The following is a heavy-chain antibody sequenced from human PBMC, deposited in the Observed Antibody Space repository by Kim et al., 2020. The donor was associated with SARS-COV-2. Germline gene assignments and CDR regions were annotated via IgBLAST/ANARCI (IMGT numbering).Heavy chain of an antibody. J-gene: IGHJ6*02. CDR1: GGTFSSYA. V-gene: IGHV1-69*04. CDR3: ARDTERYSSSWYWQRDYYYYGMDV. Sequence: SVKVSCKASGGTFSSYAISWVRQAPGQGLEWMGRIIPILGIANYAQKFQGRVTITADKSTSTAYMELSSLRSEDTAVYYCARDTERYSSSWYWQRDYYYYGMDVWGQGTTVTVSS. D-gene: IGHD6-13*01. CDR2: IIPILGIA.